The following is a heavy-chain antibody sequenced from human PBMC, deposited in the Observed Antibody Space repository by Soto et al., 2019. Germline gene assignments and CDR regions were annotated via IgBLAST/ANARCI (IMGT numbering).Heavy chain of an antibody. Sequence: EVQMLESGGDLVQPGGSLRLSCADSSFTFNMSAMSWVRQAPGKGLEWVSGISGSGGSTYYTDSVKGRFTISRDNSKNTLFLQMDRLGAEDTAVYYCAKEKNFWSGTTAFDSWGQGTHVTVSS. J-gene: IGHJ5*01. CDR2: ISGSGGST. CDR3: AKEKNFWSGTTAFDS. V-gene: IGHV3-23*01. D-gene: IGHD3-3*01. CDR1: SFTFNMSA.